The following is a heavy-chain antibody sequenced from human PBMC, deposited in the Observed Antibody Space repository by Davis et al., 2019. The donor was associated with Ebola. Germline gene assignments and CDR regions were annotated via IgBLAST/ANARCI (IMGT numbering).Heavy chain of an antibody. V-gene: IGHV4-59*08. Sequence: MPSETLSLTCSVSGGSISSYHWSWIRQPPGKGLEWIGYIYHSGSTNYNPLLKSRVTMSVDTSKNQFSLRLTSVTAADTAVYYCARQWAPLWFGDFYGTDVWGQGTTVTVSS. D-gene: IGHD3-10*01. CDR1: GGSISSYH. J-gene: IGHJ6*02. CDR2: IYHSGST. CDR3: ARQWAPLWFGDFYGTDV.